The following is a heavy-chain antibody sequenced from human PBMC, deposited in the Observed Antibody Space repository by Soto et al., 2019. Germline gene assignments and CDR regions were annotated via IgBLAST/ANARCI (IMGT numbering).Heavy chain of an antibody. CDR2: VNNLGGAI. D-gene: IGHD6-19*01. Sequence: EVQLVESGGGLVQHGGSLRLSCTASGFTFSIFSMTWVRQAPGKGLEWVSYVNNLGGAIQYADSVQGRFTISRDNAKNSLYLQMNSLRDDDTAVYYCARDRMWEQWLGPHDAFEFWGQGTMVTVSS. CDR1: GFTFSIFS. V-gene: IGHV3-48*02. J-gene: IGHJ3*01. CDR3: ARDRMWEQWLGPHDAFEF.